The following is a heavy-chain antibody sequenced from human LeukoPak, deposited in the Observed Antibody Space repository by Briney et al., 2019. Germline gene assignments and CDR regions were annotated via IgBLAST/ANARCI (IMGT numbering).Heavy chain of an antibody. V-gene: IGHV3-11*04. D-gene: IGHD2-8*01. CDR3: ARGYCTNGVCQPYYYYYMDV. Sequence: PGGSLRLSCAASGFTFSDYYMGWIRQAPGKGLEWVSYITSNGNSVYYADSVKGRFTISRDNAKNSLYLQMNSLRAEDTAVYYCARGYCTNGVCQPYYYYYMDVWGKGTTVTVSS. CDR2: ITSNGNSV. CDR1: GFTFSDYY. J-gene: IGHJ6*03.